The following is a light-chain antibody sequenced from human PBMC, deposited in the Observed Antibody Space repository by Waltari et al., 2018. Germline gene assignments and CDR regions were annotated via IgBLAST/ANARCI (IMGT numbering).Light chain of an antibody. CDR2: HVS. V-gene: IGKV2-30*02. CDR1: QSLVHSNGNTY. Sequence: DIVMTQSPLSLPVTLGQPASISCRSSQSLVHSNGNTYLSWFQQRPGQSPRRLIYHVSNRDSGVPDRFSGSGSGTDFTLKISRVEAEDVGVYYCMQGTRWPTWTFGQGTKVEIQ. CDR3: MQGTRWPTWT. J-gene: IGKJ1*01.